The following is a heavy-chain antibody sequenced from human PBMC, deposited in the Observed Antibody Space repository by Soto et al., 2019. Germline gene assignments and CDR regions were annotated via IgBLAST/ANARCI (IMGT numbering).Heavy chain of an antibody. CDR2: ISYDGSNK. V-gene: IGHV3-30-3*01. CDR3: ARVKTPDYYDSSGYHKGPGY. CDR1: RFTFSSYA. J-gene: IGHJ4*02. Sequence: PGGSLRLSCAASRFTFSSYAMHWVRQAPGKGLEWVAVISYDGSNKYYADSVKGRFTISRDNSKNTLYLQMNSLRAEDTAVYYCARVKTPDYYDSSGYHKGPGYWGQGTLVTVSS. D-gene: IGHD3-22*01.